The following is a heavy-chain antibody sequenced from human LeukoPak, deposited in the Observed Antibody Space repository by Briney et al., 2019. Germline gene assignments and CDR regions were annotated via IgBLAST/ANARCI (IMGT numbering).Heavy chain of an antibody. CDR2: IYDRGST. J-gene: IGHJ4*02. Sequence: SETLSLTCTVSGGSVSSGSYYWSWIRQPPGKGLEWIGNIYDRGSTKYNPSLKSRVTISVDTSKNQFSLRLSSVTAADTAVYYCARGRTFDNWGQGTLVTVSS. V-gene: IGHV4-61*01. CDR3: ARGRTFDN. CDR1: GGSVSSGSYY.